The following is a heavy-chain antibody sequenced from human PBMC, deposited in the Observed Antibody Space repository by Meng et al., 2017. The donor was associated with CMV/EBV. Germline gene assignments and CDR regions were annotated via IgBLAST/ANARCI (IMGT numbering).Heavy chain of an antibody. V-gene: IGHV4-30-4*08. CDR2: IYYSGYT. Sequence: LRLSCTVSGGSITSGDYYWSWIRQPPGKGLEWIGYIYYSGYTYYNPSLKSRVSISVDTSKNQFSLKLSSVTAADTAVYYCATNGPYYDFWSGQDYWGQGTTVTVSS. D-gene: IGHD3-3*01. CDR1: GGSITSGDYY. J-gene: IGHJ6*02. CDR3: ATNGPYYDFWSGQDY.